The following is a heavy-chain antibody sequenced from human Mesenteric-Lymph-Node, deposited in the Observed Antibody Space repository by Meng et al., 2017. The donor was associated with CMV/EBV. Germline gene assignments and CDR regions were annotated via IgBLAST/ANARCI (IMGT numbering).Heavy chain of an antibody. Sequence: EVHLVEAGGGLVQPGGSLRLSCAASGFNVRDKYMSWVRQAQGKGLEWVCIIYRGDNTYYIDSVKDRFTVSRDNSKNTMYLQMNRLRVEDTAVYYCTGDSVSNPNLDYWGQGTLVTVSS. J-gene: IGHJ4*02. CDR3: TGDSVSNPNLDY. CDR2: IYRGDNT. V-gene: IGHV3-66*01. D-gene: IGHD3-10*01. CDR1: GFNVRDKY.